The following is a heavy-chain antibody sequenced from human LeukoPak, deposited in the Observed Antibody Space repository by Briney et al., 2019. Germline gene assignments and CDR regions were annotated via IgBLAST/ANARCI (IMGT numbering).Heavy chain of an antibody. J-gene: IGHJ6*03. Sequence: PGGSLRLSCAASGLIFSSYSMNWVRQAPGKGLEWVSSISSSSSYIYYADSVKGRFTISRDNAKNSLYLQMNSLRAEDTAVYYCARSDDYYYYYMDVWGKGTTVTVSS. V-gene: IGHV3-21*01. CDR2: ISSSSSYI. CDR3: ARSDDYYYYYMDV. CDR1: GLIFSSYS.